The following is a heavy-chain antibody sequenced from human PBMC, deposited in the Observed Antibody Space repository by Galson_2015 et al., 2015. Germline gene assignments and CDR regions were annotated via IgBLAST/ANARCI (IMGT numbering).Heavy chain of an antibody. CDR2: VDPGDGET. Sequence: VKVSCKVSGYTFTDYYMHWVQQAPGKGLEWMGLVDPGDGETLYAEKFQGRVTITADTSTDTASMELSSLRSEDTAMYYCATDRTRSGGSCPDYWGQGTLVTVSA. CDR1: GYTFTDYY. D-gene: IGHD2-15*01. V-gene: IGHV1-69-2*01. CDR3: ATDRTRSGGSCPDY. J-gene: IGHJ4*02.